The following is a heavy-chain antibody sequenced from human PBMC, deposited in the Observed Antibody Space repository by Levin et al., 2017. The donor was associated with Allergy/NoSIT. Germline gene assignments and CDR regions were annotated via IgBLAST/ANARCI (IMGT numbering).Heavy chain of an antibody. V-gene: IGHV4-59*01. J-gene: IGHJ4*02. Sequence: PPETLSLTCTVSGGSISSYYWSWIRQPPGKGLEWIGYIYYSGSTNYNPSLKSRVTISVDTSKNQFSLKLSSVTAADTAVYYCARAGHYEPYKFDYWGQGTLVTVSS. CDR2: IYYSGST. CDR1: GGSISSYY. D-gene: IGHD3-3*01. CDR3: ARAGHYEPYKFDY.